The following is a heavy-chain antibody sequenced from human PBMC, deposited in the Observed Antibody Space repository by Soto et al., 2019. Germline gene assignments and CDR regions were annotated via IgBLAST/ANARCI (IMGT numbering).Heavy chain of an antibody. Sequence: SVKVSCKASGGTFSSYAISWVRQAPGQGLEWMGGIIAICGTANYAQKFQGRVTITADESTSTAYMELNSLRSEDTAVYYCARGEDSSSSAGSPQKDNCFDPWGQGTLVTVSS. D-gene: IGHD6-6*01. CDR1: GGTFSSYA. J-gene: IGHJ5*02. CDR3: ARGEDSSSSAGSPQKDNCFDP. V-gene: IGHV1-69*13. CDR2: IIAICGTA.